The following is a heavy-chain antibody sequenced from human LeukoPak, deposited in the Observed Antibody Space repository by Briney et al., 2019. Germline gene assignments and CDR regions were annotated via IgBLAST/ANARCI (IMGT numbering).Heavy chain of an antibody. Sequence: GGSLRLSCAASGFTFSTYRMSWVRQAPGKGLEWVANIKRDGSERYYVDSVKGRFIISRDNAKNSVYLHMNSLIAEDTAVYYCARDLKTVTPRHYYFYMDVWGQGTTVTVSS. CDR1: GFTFSTYR. CDR3: ARDLKTVTPRHYYFYMDV. J-gene: IGHJ6*03. D-gene: IGHD4-17*01. V-gene: IGHV3-7*01. CDR2: IKRDGSER.